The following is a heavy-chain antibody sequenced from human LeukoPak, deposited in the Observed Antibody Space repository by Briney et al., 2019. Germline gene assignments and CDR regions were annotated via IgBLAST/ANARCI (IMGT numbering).Heavy chain of an antibody. J-gene: IGHJ4*02. D-gene: IGHD3-10*01. CDR2: ISGSGIST. V-gene: IGHV3-23*01. CDR1: GFTFSSYS. Sequence: GGSLRLSCAASGFTFSSYSMSWVRQAPGKGLEWVSDISGSGISTYYADSVKGRFTISRDNAKNTLYLQMNSLKAEDTAVYYCAKTVRGVSLFDYWGQGTLVTVSS. CDR3: AKTVRGVSLFDY.